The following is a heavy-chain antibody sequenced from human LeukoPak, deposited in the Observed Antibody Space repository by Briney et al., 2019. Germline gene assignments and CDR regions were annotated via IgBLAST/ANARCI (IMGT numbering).Heavy chain of an antibody. CDR1: GGSINIGGFY. D-gene: IGHD3-22*01. CDR2: ISYSGNT. Sequence: PSQTLSLTCTVSGGSINIGGFYWSWIRQHPGKGLEWVGYISYSGNTYYNPSLESRVTISVDTSENQFSLRLSSVTAADTAVYYCDYDSRGSIGDFWGQGTLVTVSS. J-gene: IGHJ4*02. V-gene: IGHV4-31*03. CDR3: DYDSRGSIGDF.